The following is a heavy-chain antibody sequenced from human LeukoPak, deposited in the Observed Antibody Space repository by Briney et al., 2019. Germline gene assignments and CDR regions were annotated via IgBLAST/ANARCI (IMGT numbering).Heavy chain of an antibody. CDR2: TYYRSKWYN. CDR1: GDSVSRHSDA. D-gene: IGHD1-1*01. Sequence: LSQTLSLTCAISGDSVSRHSDAWNWIRQSPSRGLEWLGRTYYRSKWYNDYAVSVKSRITINPDTSKNQFSLQLNSVTPEDTAVYYCARDRTGPDYHYYGMDVWGQGTTVTVSS. J-gene: IGHJ6*02. V-gene: IGHV6-1*01. CDR3: ARDRTGPDYHYYGMDV.